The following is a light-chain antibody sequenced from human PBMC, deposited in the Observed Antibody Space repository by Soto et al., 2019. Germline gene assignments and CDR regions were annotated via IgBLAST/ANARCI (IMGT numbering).Light chain of an antibody. Sequence: EIVLTQSPVTLSLSPCQRATLSCRASQSVRGNNLAWYQQKPGQAPRLLIYDASNRATGIPARFSGSGSGTDFTLTISSLEPEDFAVYYCQQRSNWPPKITFGQGTRLEIK. V-gene: IGKV3-11*01. J-gene: IGKJ5*01. CDR1: QSVRGN. CDR2: DAS. CDR3: QQRSNWPPKIT.